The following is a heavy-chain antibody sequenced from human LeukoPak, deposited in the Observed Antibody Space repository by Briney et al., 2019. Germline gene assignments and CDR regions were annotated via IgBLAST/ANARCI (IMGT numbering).Heavy chain of an antibody. CDR3: ARGIAVAGTPSYYGMDV. CDR2: INPSGGST. Sequence: GRSLRLSCAASGYTFTSYYTHWVRQAPGQGLEWMGIINPSGGSTSYAQKFQGRVTMTRDTSTSTVYMELSSLRSEDTAVYYCARGIAVAGTPSYYGMDVWGKGTTVTVSS. CDR1: GYTFTSYY. J-gene: IGHJ6*04. D-gene: IGHD6-19*01. V-gene: IGHV1-46*01.